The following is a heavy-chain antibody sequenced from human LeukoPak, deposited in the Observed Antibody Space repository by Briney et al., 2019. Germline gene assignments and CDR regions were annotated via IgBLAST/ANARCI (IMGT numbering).Heavy chain of an antibody. J-gene: IGHJ2*01. D-gene: IGHD2-21*02. Sequence: SETLSLTRAVSGGSISSGGYSWSWIRQPPGKGLEWIGYIYYSGSTNYNPSLKSRVTISVDTSKNQFSLKLSSVTAADTAVYYCARDPRRHAPGPYCGGDCPGWYFDLWGRGTLVTVSS. V-gene: IGHV4-61*08. CDR3: ARDPRRHAPGPYCGGDCPGWYFDL. CDR1: GGSISSGGYS. CDR2: IYYSGST.